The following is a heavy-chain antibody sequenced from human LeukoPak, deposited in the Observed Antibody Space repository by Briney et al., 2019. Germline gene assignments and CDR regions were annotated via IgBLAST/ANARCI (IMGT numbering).Heavy chain of an antibody. Sequence: PSETLSLTCTVPGGSISGSYWSWIRQHPGKGLEWIAYMYNSGSTNYNPSLKSRVTISIDTSKNQFSLKLSSLTAADTAIYYCARGIESYGDYGYWGQGILVTVSS. CDR1: GGSISGSY. CDR3: ARGIESYGDYGY. CDR2: MYNSGST. J-gene: IGHJ4*02. V-gene: IGHV4-59*01. D-gene: IGHD4-17*01.